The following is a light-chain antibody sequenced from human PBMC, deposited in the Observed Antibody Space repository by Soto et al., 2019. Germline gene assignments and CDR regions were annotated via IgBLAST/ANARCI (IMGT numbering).Light chain of an antibody. CDR2: DVS. J-gene: IGLJ2*01. CDR3: SSYTSSTTLDV. V-gene: IGLV2-14*01. CDR1: SSDVGAYDY. Sequence: QSALTQPASVSGSPGQSITISCTGTSSDVGAYDYVSWYQQHPGKAPQLMIYDVSNRPSGISNRFSGSKSGNTASLTISGLQAEDEADYYCSSYTSSTTLDVFGGGTKVTVL.